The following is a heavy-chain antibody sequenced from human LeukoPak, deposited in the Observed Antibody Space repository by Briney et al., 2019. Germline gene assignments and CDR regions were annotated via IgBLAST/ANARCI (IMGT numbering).Heavy chain of an antibody. D-gene: IGHD5-18*01. J-gene: IGHJ3*02. CDR1: GYTFTSYG. CDR3: ARDCRRIQLWLRSRDAFDI. CDR2: ISAYNGNT. V-gene: IGHV1-18*01. Sequence: GASVKVSCKASGYTFTSYGISWVRQAPGQGLEWMGWISAYNGNTNYAQKPQGRVTMTTDTSTSTAYMELRSLRSDDTAVYYCARDCRRIQLWLRSRDAFDIWGQGTMVTVSS.